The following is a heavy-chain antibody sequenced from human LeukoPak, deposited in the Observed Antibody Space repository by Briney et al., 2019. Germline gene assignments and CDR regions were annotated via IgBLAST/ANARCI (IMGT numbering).Heavy chain of an antibody. D-gene: IGHD1-26*01. CDR3: ARYIVSYPHDAFDI. J-gene: IGHJ3*02. CDR2: IYYSGST. V-gene: IGHV4-59*01. CDR1: GGSISSYY. Sequence: PSETLSLTCTVSGGSISSYYWSWIRQPPGKGLEWIGYIYYSGSTSYNPSLKSRVTISVDTSKKQFSLKLISVTAADTAFYYCARYIVSYPHDAFDIWGQGTMVTVSS.